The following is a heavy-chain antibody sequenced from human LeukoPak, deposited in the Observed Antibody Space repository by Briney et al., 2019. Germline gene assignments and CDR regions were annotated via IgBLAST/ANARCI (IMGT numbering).Heavy chain of an antibody. Sequence: ASVKVSCKASGYTFTSYGISWVRQAPGQGLEWMGWISAYNGNTNYAQKLQGRVTMTTDTSTSTAYMELRSLRSDDTAVYYCATWRGVLGDSSGPQNDYWGQGTLVTVSS. J-gene: IGHJ4*02. V-gene: IGHV1-18*01. CDR3: ATWRGVLGDSSGPQNDY. CDR1: GYTFTSYG. D-gene: IGHD3-22*01. CDR2: ISAYNGNT.